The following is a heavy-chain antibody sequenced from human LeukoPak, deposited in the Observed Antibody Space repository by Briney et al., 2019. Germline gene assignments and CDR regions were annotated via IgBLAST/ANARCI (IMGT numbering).Heavy chain of an antibody. CDR1: GFTFSNYA. CDR3: ARCITVFGVVIPEYYYYYMDV. J-gene: IGHJ6*03. Sequence: GGSLRLSCAASGFTFSNYAMNWVRQAPGKGLEWVSCISNSDATTYYPDSVRGRFNITRDNSKNTLYLQMNSLRVEDTAVYYCARCITVFGVVIPEYYYYYMDVWGKGATVTVSS. CDR2: ISNSDATT. V-gene: IGHV3-23*01. D-gene: IGHD3-3*01.